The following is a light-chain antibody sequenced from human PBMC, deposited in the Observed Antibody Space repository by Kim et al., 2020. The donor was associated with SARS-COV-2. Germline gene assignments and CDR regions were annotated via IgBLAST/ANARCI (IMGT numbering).Light chain of an antibody. CDR3: QQYNNWWT. CDR1: QSVSSN. CDR2: GAS. V-gene: IGKV3-15*01. Sequence: SVSPGERAPLSCRASQSVSSNLAWYQQKPGQAPRLLIYGASTRATGIPARFSGSGSGTEFTLTISSLQSEDFAVYYCQQYNNWWTFGQGTKVEIK. J-gene: IGKJ1*01.